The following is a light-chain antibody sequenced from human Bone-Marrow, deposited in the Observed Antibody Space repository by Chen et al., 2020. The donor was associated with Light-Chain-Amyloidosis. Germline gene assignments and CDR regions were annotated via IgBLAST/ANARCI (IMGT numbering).Light chain of an antibody. V-gene: IGLV1-40*01. J-gene: IGLJ2*01. CDR2: ANS. Sequence: QSVLTQPPSVSGAPGQRVTISCTGSSSNIGAGYDVHWYQQLPGTAPKLLIYANSNRPSGVPDRFSGSMSGTSASLAITGLQAEDEADYYCQSYDSSLSGVVFGGGTKLTVL. CDR3: QSYDSSLSGVV. CDR1: SSNIGAGYD.